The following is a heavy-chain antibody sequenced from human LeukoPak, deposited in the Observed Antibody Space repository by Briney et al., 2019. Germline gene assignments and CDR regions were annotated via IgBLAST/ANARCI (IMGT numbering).Heavy chain of an antibody. CDR3: ARGIGCSGANCYFYYYYMDV. CDR2: ITVSINHI. D-gene: IGHD2-2*01. CDR1: GFTFSSYS. V-gene: IGHV3-21*01. J-gene: IGHJ6*03. Sequence: GGSLRLSCRASGFTFSSYSMNWVRQAPGKGLEWVSSITVSINHIFYGDSVKGRFTVSRNNAKNSLDLQMNSLRPEDTSVYYCARGIGCSGANCYFYYYYMDVWGKGTTVTVSS.